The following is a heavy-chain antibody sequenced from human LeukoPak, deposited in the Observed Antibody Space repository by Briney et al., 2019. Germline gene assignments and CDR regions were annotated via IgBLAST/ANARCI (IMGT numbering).Heavy chain of an antibody. CDR3: ARDQYCSGGSYYEGVDYFDY. Sequence: SETLSLTCTVSGGSISSYYWSWIRQPAGKGLEWIGRIYTSGSTNYNPSLKSRVTMSVDTSKNQFSLKLSSVTAADTAVYYCARDQYCSGGSYYEGVDYFDYWGQGTLVTVSS. CDR1: GGSISSYY. CDR2: IYTSGST. J-gene: IGHJ4*02. V-gene: IGHV4-4*07. D-gene: IGHD2-15*01.